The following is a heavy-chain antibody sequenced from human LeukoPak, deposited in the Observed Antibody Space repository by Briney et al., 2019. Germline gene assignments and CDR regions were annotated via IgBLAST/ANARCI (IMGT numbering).Heavy chain of an antibody. Sequence: SETLSLTCTVSGGSISSSSYYWGWIRQPPGEGLEWIGSIYYSGSTYYNPSLKSRVTISVDKSKNQFSLKLSSVTAADTAVYYCARWPEATVTTYGYFDYWGQGTLVTVSS. CDR2: IYYSGST. D-gene: IGHD4-17*01. CDR3: ARWPEATVTTYGYFDY. CDR1: GGSISSSSYY. J-gene: IGHJ4*02. V-gene: IGHV4-39*07.